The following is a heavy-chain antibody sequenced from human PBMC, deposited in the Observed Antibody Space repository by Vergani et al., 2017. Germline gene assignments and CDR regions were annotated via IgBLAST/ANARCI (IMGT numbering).Heavy chain of an antibody. CDR1: GGSISSYY. V-gene: IGHV4-59*08. Sequence: QVQLQESGPGLVKPSETLSLPCTVSGGSISSYYWSWIRQPPGKGLEWIGYIYYSGSTNYNPSLKSRVTISVDTSKNQFSLKLSSVTAADTAVYYCARRGGAFTDYYGMDVWGQGTTVTVSS. CDR2: IYYSGST. D-gene: IGHD3-3*02. J-gene: IGHJ6*02. CDR3: ARRGGAFTDYYGMDV.